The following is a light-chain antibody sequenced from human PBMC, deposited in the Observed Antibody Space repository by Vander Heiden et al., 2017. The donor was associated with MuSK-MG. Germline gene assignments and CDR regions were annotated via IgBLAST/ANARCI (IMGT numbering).Light chain of an antibody. CDR2: GAS. CDR1: QSVSSSY. J-gene: IGKJ4*01. V-gene: IGKV3-20*01. CDR3: QQYGSSTPT. Sequence: EIVLTQSPGTLSLSPGERATLSCRASQSVSSSYLAWYQQKPGQAPRLLIYGASSRATGIPDMFSGSGSGTDFTLTISRLEPEDFAVYYCQQYGSSTPTFGGGTKVEIK.